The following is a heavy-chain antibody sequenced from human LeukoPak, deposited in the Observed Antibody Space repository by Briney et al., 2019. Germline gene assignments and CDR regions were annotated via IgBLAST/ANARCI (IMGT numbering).Heavy chain of an antibody. J-gene: IGHJ4*02. D-gene: IGHD3-3*01. CDR3: ARVRLTYYDFWSGYPYFDY. V-gene: IGHV4-59*01. CDR1: GGSISSYY. CDR2: IYYSGST. Sequence: KPSETLSLTCTVSGGSISSYYWSWIRQPPGKGLEWIGYIYYSGSTNYNPSLKSRVTISVDTSKNQFSLKLSSVTAADTAVYYCARVRLTYYDFWSGYPYFDYWGQGTLVTVSS.